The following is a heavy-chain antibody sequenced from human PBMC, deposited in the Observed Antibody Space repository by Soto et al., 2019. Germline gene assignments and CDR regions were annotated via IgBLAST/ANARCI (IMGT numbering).Heavy chain of an antibody. J-gene: IGHJ6*02. V-gene: IGHV3-13*04. CDR3: AREGVAAAGLRIYYYGMDV. CDR2: IGTAGDT. CDR1: GFTFSSYD. Sequence: PGGSMRLSCAASGFTFSSYDMHWVRQATGKGLEWVSAIGTAGDTYYPVSVKGRFTISRENAKNSLYLQMNSLRAGDTAVYYCAREGVAAAGLRIYYYGMDVWGQGTTVTVSS. D-gene: IGHD6-13*01.